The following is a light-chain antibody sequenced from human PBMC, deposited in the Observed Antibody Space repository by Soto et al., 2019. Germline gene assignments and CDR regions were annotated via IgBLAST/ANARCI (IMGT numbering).Light chain of an antibody. Sequence: SYELTQPPSVSVSPGQTASITYSGDKLGDKYACWYQQKPGQSPVLVIYQDSKRSSGIPERFSGSNSGNTATLTISGTQAMDEADYYCQAWDSSTVVFGGGTKVTVL. J-gene: IGLJ2*01. CDR1: KLGDKY. CDR3: QAWDSSTVV. V-gene: IGLV3-1*01. CDR2: QDS.